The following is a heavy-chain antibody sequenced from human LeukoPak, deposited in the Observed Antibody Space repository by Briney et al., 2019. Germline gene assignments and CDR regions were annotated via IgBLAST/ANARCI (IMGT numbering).Heavy chain of an antibody. Sequence: SVKVSCKASGFTFASSAIQWVRQARGQRLEWIGWIVVGSGSTNYAQRFQERVTITRDMSTSTAYMELSSLRSDDTAVYYCAASVDTVIYHYYYAMDVWGQGTTVTVSS. CDR2: IVVGSGST. J-gene: IGHJ6*02. V-gene: IGHV1-58*02. CDR1: GFTFASSA. D-gene: IGHD5-18*01. CDR3: AASVDTVIYHYYYAMDV.